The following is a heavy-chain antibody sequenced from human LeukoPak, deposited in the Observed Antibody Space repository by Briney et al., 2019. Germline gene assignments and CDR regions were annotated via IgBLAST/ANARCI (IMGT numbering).Heavy chain of an antibody. J-gene: IGHJ4*02. D-gene: IGHD6-6*01. CDR1: GYTFTRYY. V-gene: IGHV1-46*01. Sequence: ASVKVSCKASGYTFTRYYMHWVRQATGQGLEWMGIINPSGGATSYTQKFQGRVTMTRDTSTSTVYMELSSLRSEDTAVYYCARDQYSSSLRPDYWGQGTLVTVSS. CDR3: ARDQYSSSLRPDY. CDR2: INPSGGAT.